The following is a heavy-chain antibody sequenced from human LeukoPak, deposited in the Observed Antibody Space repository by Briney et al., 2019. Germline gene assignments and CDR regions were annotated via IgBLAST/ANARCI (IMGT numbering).Heavy chain of an antibody. Sequence: SETLSLTCTVSGGSISSSSYYWGWVRQPPGKGLEWIGNIYYSGSTYYNPSLKSRVTISVDTSKNQFSLKLSSVTAADTAVYYCARLEDIGVLPGTPYFDYWGQGTLVTVSS. CDR2: IYYSGST. D-gene: IGHD2-2*01. CDR3: ARLEDIGVLPGTPYFDY. V-gene: IGHV4-39*01. CDR1: GGSISSSSYY. J-gene: IGHJ4*02.